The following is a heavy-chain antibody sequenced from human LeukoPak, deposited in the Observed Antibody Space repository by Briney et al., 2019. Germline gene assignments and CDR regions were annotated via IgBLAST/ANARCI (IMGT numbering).Heavy chain of an antibody. V-gene: IGHV3-23*01. CDR2: ISRSGDK. D-gene: IGHD1-14*01. J-gene: IGHJ4*02. CDR3: LTSGGRSDDA. Sequence: PGGSLRLSCAASGFTFSTYAMTWVRQAPGKGLEWVSAISRSGDKYYADSVRGRFTISRDNSKNTMYLQLNNLRGEDTAVYYCLTSGGRSDDAWGQGTQVTVSS. CDR1: GFTFSTYA.